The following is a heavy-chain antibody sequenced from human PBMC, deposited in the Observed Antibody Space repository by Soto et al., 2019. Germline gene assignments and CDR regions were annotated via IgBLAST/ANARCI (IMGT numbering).Heavy chain of an antibody. CDR2: ISGSSGRT. V-gene: IGHV3-23*01. D-gene: IGHD2-2*01. CDR1: GFTFSSYA. J-gene: IGHJ6*02. CDR3: AKGIRVRGVVVTAAISSIFYHGIDV. Sequence: GGSLRLSCAASGFTFSSYAMSWVREAPGKGLEWVSAISGSSGRTYYADSVKGRFTISRDDSKNTLYLQMNSLRAEDTAVYYCAKGIRVRGVVVTAAISSIFYHGIDVWGQGPTVTVSS.